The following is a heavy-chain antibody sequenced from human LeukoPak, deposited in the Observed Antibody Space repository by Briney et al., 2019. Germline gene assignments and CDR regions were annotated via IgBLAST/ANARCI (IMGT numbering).Heavy chain of an antibody. CDR1: GYTFTGYY. CDR2: INPSGGST. J-gene: IGHJ4*02. CDR3: ARDQFREGVDY. D-gene: IGHD2-21*01. V-gene: IGHV1-46*01. Sequence: RASVKVSCKAPGYTFTGYYMHWVRQAPGQGLEWMGIINPSGGSTSYAQKFQGRVTMTRDTSTSTVYMELSSLRSEDTAVYYCARDQFREGVDYWGQGTLVTVSS.